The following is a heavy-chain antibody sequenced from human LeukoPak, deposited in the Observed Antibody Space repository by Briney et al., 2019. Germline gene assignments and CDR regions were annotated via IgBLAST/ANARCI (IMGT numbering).Heavy chain of an antibody. D-gene: IGHD6-19*01. J-gene: IGHJ4*02. CDR1: VFTFSRYA. Sequence: PGGSLRLSCAAFVFTFSRYAVSCVRQAPGKGLEWVSTIRNSGGSTHFADSVKGRFTISRDNSKNTLYLQMNSLRALCTAVSYCANSWRYTNAWIFPPSFDYWGQGTPVTVSS. CDR2: IRNSGGST. CDR3: ANSWRYTNAWIFPPSFDY. V-gene: IGHV3-23*01.